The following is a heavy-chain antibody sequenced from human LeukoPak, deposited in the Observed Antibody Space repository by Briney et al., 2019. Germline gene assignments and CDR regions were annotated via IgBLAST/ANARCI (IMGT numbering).Heavy chain of an antibody. V-gene: IGHV1-2*02. CDR2: INPNSGGT. CDR3: ASLDYDSSGYYI. CDR1: GYTFTGYY. D-gene: IGHD3-22*01. J-gene: IGHJ4*02. Sequence: GASVKVSSKASGYTFTGYYMHWVRQAPGQGLEWMGWINPNSGGTNYAQKFQGRVAMTRDTSISTAYMELSRLRSDDTAVYYCASLDYDSSGYYIWGQGTLVTVSS.